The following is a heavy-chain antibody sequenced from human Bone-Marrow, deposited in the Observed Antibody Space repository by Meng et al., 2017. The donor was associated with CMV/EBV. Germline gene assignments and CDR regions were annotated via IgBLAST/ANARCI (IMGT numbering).Heavy chain of an antibody. J-gene: IGHJ4*02. CDR1: GGSVSSDSYH. V-gene: IGHV4-61*01. Sequence: GSLRLSCIVSGGSVSSDSYHWNWIRQSPGKGLEWIGQTVYGGSTNYNPSLKSRLTISIDTSKNQFSLNLNSATAADTALYYCAGLIVGNGGRGHWGQGTLVTGSS. D-gene: IGHD2/OR15-2a*01. CDR2: TVYGGST. CDR3: AGLIVGNGGRGH.